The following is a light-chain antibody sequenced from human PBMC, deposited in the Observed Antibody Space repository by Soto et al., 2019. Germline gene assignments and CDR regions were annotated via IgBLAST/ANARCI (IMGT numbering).Light chain of an antibody. Sequence: EIVMKHSPATLSVSPCERAALSLSASQSVRSNLAWYQQKPGQAPRLLIYGASTRATGIPARFSGSGSGTEFTLTISSLQSEDFAVYYCQQYNNWPSWTFGQGTKVDIK. J-gene: IGKJ1*01. CDR1: QSVRSN. CDR3: QQYNNWPSWT. V-gene: IGKV3-15*01. CDR2: GAS.